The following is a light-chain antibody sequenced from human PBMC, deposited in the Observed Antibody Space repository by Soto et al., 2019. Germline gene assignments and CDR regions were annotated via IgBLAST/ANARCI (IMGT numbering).Light chain of an antibody. Sequence: EMVLTQSPGTLSLSPGERATLSCRASPSVSSSYLAWYQQKPGQAPRLLIYGASSRATGIPDRFSGSESGTDFTLTISRLEPEDFAVAHCQQYGSSPITFGQGTRLE. CDR2: GAS. J-gene: IGKJ5*01. CDR3: QQYGSSPIT. CDR1: PSVSSSY. V-gene: IGKV3-20*01.